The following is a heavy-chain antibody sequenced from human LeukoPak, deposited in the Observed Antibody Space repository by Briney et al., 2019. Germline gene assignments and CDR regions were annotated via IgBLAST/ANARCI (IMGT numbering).Heavy chain of an antibody. Sequence: KSSETLSLTCTVSGGSISSYYWSWIRQPPGKGLEWIGSIYYSGSTYYNPSLKSRVTISVDTSKNQFSLKLSSVTAADTAVYYCALGRASAIPSLWGQGTLVTVSS. V-gene: IGHV4-59*04. D-gene: IGHD3-16*01. J-gene: IGHJ4*02. CDR1: GGSISSYY. CDR3: ALGRASAIPSL. CDR2: IYYSGST.